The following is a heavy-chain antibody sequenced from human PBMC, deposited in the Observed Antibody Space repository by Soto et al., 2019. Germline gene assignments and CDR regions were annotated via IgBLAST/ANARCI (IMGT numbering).Heavy chain of an antibody. V-gene: IGHV4-30-4*01. CDR2: IYYSGST. CDR1: GGSISSGYYY. J-gene: IGHJ5*02. CDR3: ARDEYLSAPTTQDSYNWFDP. D-gene: IGHD4-17*01. Sequence: PSETLSLTCTVSGGSISSGYYYWSWIRQPPGKGLEWIGYIYYSGSTYYNPSLKSRVTISVDTSKNQFSLKLSSVTAADTAVYYCARDEYLSAPTTQDSYNWFDPWGHGTLVTVSS.